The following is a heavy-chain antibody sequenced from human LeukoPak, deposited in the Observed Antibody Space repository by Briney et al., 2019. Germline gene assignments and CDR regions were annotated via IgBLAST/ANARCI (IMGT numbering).Heavy chain of an antibody. Sequence: QSGGSLRLSCAVSGFTFSSSEMNWVRQAPGKGLEWVSYISSSGSTIYYADSVKGRFTISRDNSKNTLYLQMSSLRAEDTAFYYCVKRERFWEQPPYWGQGTLVTVSS. CDR1: GFTFSSSE. J-gene: IGHJ4*02. D-gene: IGHD3-3*01. V-gene: IGHV3-48*03. CDR3: VKRERFWEQPPY. CDR2: ISSSGSTI.